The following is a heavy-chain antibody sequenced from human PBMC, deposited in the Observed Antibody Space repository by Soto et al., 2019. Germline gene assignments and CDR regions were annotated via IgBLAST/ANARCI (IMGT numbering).Heavy chain of an antibody. CDR2: ISAYNGNT. D-gene: IGHD5-12*01. CDR3: ARVEDIGLDYYYGMDV. J-gene: IGHJ6*02. Sequence: VKRSCKASGYTFPSYGISWVRQEPGKWLEWRGWISAYNGNTNYAQKLQGRVTMTTDTSTSTAYMELRSLRSDDTAVYYCARVEDIGLDYYYGMDVWGQGTTVSVSS. CDR1: GYTFPSYG. V-gene: IGHV1-18*01.